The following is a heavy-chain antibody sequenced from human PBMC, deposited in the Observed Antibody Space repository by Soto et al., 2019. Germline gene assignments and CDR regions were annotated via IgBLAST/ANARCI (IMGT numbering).Heavy chain of an antibody. CDR2: ISWNSGRI. V-gene: IGHV3-9*01. J-gene: IGHJ6*02. CDR1: GFTFDDYA. Sequence: PGGSLRLSCAASGFTFDDYAMYWVRQVPGKGLEWVSGISWNSGRIGYADSVKGRFTISRDNAKNSLYLQMNSLRPEDTALYYCTKARLWGGDGYNSYYYNALDVSGQGTTVPVSS. D-gene: IGHD3-16*01. CDR3: TKARLWGGDGYNSYYYNALDV.